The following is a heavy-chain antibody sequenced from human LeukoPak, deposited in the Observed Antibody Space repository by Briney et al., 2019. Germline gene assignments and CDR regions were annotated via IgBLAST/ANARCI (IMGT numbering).Heavy chain of an antibody. D-gene: IGHD2-2*01. J-gene: IGHJ4*02. Sequence: GASVKVSCKASGYTFTSYDINWVRQATGQGLEWMGWISAYNGNTNYAQKLQGRVTMTTDTSTSTAYMELRSLRSDDTAVYYCCRVVPAAYPCESWGQGTLVTVSS. CDR1: GYTFTSYD. CDR2: ISAYNGNT. V-gene: IGHV1-18*01. CDR3: CRVVPAAYPCES.